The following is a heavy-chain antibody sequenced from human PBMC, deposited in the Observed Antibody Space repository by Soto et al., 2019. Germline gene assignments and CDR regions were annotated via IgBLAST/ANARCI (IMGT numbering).Heavy chain of an antibody. CDR1: GGSISSSSYY. D-gene: IGHD4-17*01. Sequence: PSETLSLTCTVSGGSISSSSYYWGWIRQPPGKGLEWIGSIYYSGSTYYNPSLKSRVTISVDTSKNQFSLKLSSVTAADTAVYYCASGRWGYGDYGPFDYWGQGTLVTVSS. V-gene: IGHV4-39*01. CDR2: IYYSGST. CDR3: ASGRWGYGDYGPFDY. J-gene: IGHJ4*02.